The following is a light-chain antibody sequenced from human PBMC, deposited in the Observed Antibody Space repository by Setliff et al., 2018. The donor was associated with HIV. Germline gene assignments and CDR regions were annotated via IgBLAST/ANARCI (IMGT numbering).Light chain of an antibody. CDR1: SSDVGGYKY. Sequence: QSVLAQPASVSGSPGQSITISCTGTSSDVGGYKYVSWYQHHPGKAPQLMIYEVSNRPSGVSNRFAGSKSGNTASLTISGLQAEDEADYYCSSYTSTTTLVFGTGTKGTV. CDR3: SSYTSTTTLV. V-gene: IGLV2-14*01. CDR2: EVS. J-gene: IGLJ1*01.